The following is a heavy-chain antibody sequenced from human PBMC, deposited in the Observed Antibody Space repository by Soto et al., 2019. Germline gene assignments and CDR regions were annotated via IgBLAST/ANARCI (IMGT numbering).Heavy chain of an antibody. CDR1: GGTFSNFV. Sequence: SVKVSCKASGGTFSNFVISRVRQAPGQGLEWMGGNIPIFGTANYAQKFQGRVTIIADESTGTTYMELTSLRSEDTAVYYCARAPILVGETTYENYFDYWGQGTLVTVSS. J-gene: IGHJ4*02. D-gene: IGHD2-21*01. CDR2: NIPIFGTA. V-gene: IGHV1-69*13. CDR3: ARAPILVGETTYENYFDY.